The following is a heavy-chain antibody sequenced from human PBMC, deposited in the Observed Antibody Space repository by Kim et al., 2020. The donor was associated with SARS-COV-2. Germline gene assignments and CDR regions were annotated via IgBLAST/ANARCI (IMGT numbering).Heavy chain of an antibody. Sequence: LKSRVTISVDTSKNQFSLKRSSVTAADTAVYYCARTTPSSGWYKVDAFDIWGQGTMVTVSS. D-gene: IGHD6-19*01. CDR3: ARTTPSSGWYKVDAFDI. V-gene: IGHV4-59*01. J-gene: IGHJ3*02.